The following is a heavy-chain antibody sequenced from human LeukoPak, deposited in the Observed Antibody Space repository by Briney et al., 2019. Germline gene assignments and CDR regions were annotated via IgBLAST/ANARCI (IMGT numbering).Heavy chain of an antibody. CDR2: ISGSGGST. D-gene: IGHD4-11*01. CDR1: GFTFSSYA. Sequence: GGSLRLSCAASGFTFSSYAMSWVRQAPGKGLEWVSAISGSGGSTYYADSVKGRFAISRDNSKNTLYLQMNSLRAEDTAVYYCAKSMTAYILREYYFDYWGQGTLVTVSS. V-gene: IGHV3-23*01. J-gene: IGHJ4*02. CDR3: AKSMTAYILREYYFDY.